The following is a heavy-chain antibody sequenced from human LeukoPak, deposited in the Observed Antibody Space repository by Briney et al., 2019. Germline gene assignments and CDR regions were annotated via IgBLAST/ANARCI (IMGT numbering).Heavy chain of an antibody. J-gene: IGHJ6*03. Sequence: GGSLRLSCAASGFTFSSYGMSWVRQAPGKGLEWVSAISGSGGSTYYADSVKGRFTISRDNSKNTLYLQMNSLRAEDTAVYYCAKGGVITPRSYYYYYMDVWGKGTTVTISS. CDR1: GFTFSSYG. D-gene: IGHD3-16*01. V-gene: IGHV3-23*01. CDR3: AKGGVITPRSYYYYYMDV. CDR2: ISGSGGST.